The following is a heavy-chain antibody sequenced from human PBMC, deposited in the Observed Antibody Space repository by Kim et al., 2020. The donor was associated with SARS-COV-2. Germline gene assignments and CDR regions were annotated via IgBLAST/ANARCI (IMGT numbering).Heavy chain of an antibody. Sequence: GGSLRLSCAASGFTFDDYAMHWVRQAPGKGLEWVSGISWNSGSIGYADSVKGRFTISRDNAKNSLYLQMNSLRAEDTALYYCAKDSSSFDYFDYWGQGTLVTVSS. J-gene: IGHJ4*02. CDR1: GFTFDDYA. V-gene: IGHV3-9*01. CDR2: ISWNSGSI. CDR3: AKDSSSFDYFDY. D-gene: IGHD6-13*01.